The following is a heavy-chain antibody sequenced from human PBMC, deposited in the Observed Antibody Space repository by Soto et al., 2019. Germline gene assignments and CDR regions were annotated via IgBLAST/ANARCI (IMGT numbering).Heavy chain of an antibody. CDR3: ASSSGWYWWFDP. CDR1: GGSISSSSYY. CDR2: IYYSGST. Sequence: QLQLQESGPGLVKPSETLSLTCTVSGGSISSSSYYWGWIRQPPGKGLEWIGSIYYSGSTYYNPSLKSRVTISVDTSKNQFSLKLSSVTAADTAVYYCASSSGWYWWFDPWGQGTLVTVSS. V-gene: IGHV4-39*01. D-gene: IGHD6-19*01. J-gene: IGHJ5*02.